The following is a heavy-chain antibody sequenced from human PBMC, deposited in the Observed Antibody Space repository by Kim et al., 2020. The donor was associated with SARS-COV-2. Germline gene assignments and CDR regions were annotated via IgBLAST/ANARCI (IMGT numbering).Heavy chain of an antibody. V-gene: IGHV3-64D*09. CDR3: VKDRRDGYNIAFGAY. J-gene: IGHJ4*02. CDR2: ISSNGGST. Sequence: GGSLRLSCSASGFTFSSYAMHWVRQAPGKGLEYVSAISSNGGSTYYADSVKGRFTISRDNSKNTLYLQMSSLRAEDTAVYYCVKDRRDGYNIAFGAYWGQGTLVTVSS. D-gene: IGHD5-12*01. CDR1: GFTFSSYA.